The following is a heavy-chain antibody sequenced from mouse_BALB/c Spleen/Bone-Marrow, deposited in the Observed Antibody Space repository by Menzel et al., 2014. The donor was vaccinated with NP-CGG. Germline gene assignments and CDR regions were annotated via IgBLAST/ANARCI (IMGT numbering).Heavy chain of an antibody. V-gene: IGHV4-1*02. D-gene: IGHD1-2*01. CDR3: ARPGYYGYQDV. Sequence: EVMLVESGGGLVQPGGSLKLSCAAPGFDFSRYWMTWVRQAPGRGLEWIGEINPDSRTINYTPSLKDKFIISRDNAKNTLYLQMSKVRSEDTALYYCARPGYYGYQDVWGAGTTVTVSS. J-gene: IGHJ1*01. CDR1: GFDFSRYW. CDR2: INPDSRTI.